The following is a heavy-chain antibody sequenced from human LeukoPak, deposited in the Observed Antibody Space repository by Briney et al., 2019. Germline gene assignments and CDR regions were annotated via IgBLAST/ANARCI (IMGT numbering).Heavy chain of an antibody. D-gene: IGHD3-22*01. Sequence: SETLSLTCAVSGGSISSGGYSWSWIRQPPGKGLEWIGFIYHSGSTYYNPSLKSRLTISVDRSKNQLSLKLSSVTAADTAVYYCARSLYYYDTSAPRAFDIWGQGTIVTVSS. CDR3: ARSLYYYDTSAPRAFDI. V-gene: IGHV4-30-2*01. CDR2: IYHSGST. CDR1: GGSISSGGYS. J-gene: IGHJ3*02.